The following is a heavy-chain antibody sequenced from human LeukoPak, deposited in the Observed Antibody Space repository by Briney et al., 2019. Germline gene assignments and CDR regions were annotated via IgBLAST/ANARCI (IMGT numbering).Heavy chain of an antibody. J-gene: IGHJ3*02. CDR2: ISSGSTNI. Sequence: GGSLRLSCAASGFTFTGYSMNWVRQAPGRGLEWVSYISSGSTNIYYKDSVKGRFIVSRDNAKNSLYLHMASLRAEDTAVYYCVRNDGDNAFDIWGQGTMVIVSS. CDR1: GFTFTGYS. V-gene: IGHV3-48*01. D-gene: IGHD4-17*01. CDR3: VRNDGDNAFDI.